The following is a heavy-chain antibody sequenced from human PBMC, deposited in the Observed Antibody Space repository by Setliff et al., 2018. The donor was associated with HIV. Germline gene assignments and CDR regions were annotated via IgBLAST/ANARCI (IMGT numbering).Heavy chain of an antibody. V-gene: IGHV3-30*02. CDR1: GFTFSDYG. D-gene: IGHD3-10*02. CDR2: IRYDASNK. J-gene: IGHJ3*02. CDR3: AKVLVFGIDVFDI. Sequence: QTGGSLRLSCAPSGFTFSDYGIHWVRQAPGKGLEWLTYIRYDASNKFYADSVKGRFTISRDNAKNTLYLQMSSLRDEDTAVYYCAKVLVFGIDVFDIWGQGTMVTVSS.